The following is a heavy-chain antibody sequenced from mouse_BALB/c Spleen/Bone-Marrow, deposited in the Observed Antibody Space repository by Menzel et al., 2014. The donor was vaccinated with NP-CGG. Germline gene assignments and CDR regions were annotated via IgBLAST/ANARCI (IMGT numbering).Heavy chain of an antibody. CDR1: GYAFTNYL. CDR3: ARCLTGTSALDF. V-gene: IGHV1-54*01. D-gene: IGHD4-1*01. J-gene: IGHJ4*01. Sequence: QVQLQQSGAELVRPGTSVKVSCKASGYAFTNYLIEWVKQRPGQGLEWIGVINPGSGGTNYNEEFRGKATLTADKSSSTAYMQLSSLTSDDSAVYFCARCLTGTSALDFWGQETSVTVSS. CDR2: INPGSGGT.